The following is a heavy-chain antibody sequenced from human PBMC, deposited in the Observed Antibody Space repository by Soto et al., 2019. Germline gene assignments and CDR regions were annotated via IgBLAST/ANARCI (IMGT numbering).Heavy chain of an antibody. CDR3: AGDPDSHYNDSHASSYP. V-gene: IGHV1-69*08. D-gene: IGHD3-22*01. CDR2: IIPIIGII. Sequence: QVQLVQSGAEVKKPGSSVKVSCKASGGTFSTYTITWVRQAPGQGLEWMGRIIPIIGIINYAQKFQGRVTITADKFTVTAYMELTRLRSDDTAVYYCAGDPDSHYNDSHASSYPWGQGTLVTVSS. J-gene: IGHJ5*02. CDR1: GGTFSTYT.